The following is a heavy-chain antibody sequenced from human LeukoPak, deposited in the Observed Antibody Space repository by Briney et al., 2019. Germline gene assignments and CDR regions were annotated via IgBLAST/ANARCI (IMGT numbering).Heavy chain of an antibody. V-gene: IGHV1-2*02. CDR1: GYTFTGYY. J-gene: IGHJ4*02. Sequence: ASVKVSCKASGYTFTGYYMHWVRQAPGQGLEWMGWINPNSGGTNYAQKFQGRVTMTRDTSISTAYMELSRLRSDDTAVYYCARSLDYYDSSGQKYWGQGILVTVSS. D-gene: IGHD3-22*01. CDR3: ARSLDYYDSSGQKY. CDR2: INPNSGGT.